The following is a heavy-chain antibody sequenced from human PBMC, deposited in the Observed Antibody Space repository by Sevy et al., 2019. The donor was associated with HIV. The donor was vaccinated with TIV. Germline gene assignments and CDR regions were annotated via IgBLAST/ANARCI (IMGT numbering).Heavy chain of an antibody. J-gene: IGHJ6*02. Sequence: GGSLRLSCAASGFRFSDHWMSWVRQAPGRGLEWVANINQDGSEKYYVDSVEGRFTISRDNAKTSLYLQMDSLRAEDXXXXXXARERCSXXGEICQRYYYGMDVWGLGTTVTVSS. CDR2: INQDGSEK. CDR1: GFRFSDHW. V-gene: IGHV3-7*01. D-gene: IGHD2-21*01. CDR3: ARERCSXXGEICQRYYYGMDV.